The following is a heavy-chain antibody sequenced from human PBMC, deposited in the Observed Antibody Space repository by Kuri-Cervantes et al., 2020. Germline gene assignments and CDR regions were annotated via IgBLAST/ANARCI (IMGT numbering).Heavy chain of an antibody. CDR3: AKATNYYDSSGVDY. V-gene: IGHV3-9*01. J-gene: IGHJ4*02. CDR1: GFTFDDYA. D-gene: IGHD3-22*01. CDR2: ISGSGGST. Sequence: SLKISCAASGFTFDDYAMHWVRQAPGKGLEWVSGISGSGGSTYYADSVKGRFTISRDNAKNSLYLQMNSLRAEDTALYYCAKATNYYDSSGVDYWGQGTLVTVSS.